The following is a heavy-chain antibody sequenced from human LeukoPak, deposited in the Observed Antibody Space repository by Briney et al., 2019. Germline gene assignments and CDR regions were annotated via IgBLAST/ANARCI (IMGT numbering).Heavy chain of an antibody. CDR1: GGTFSSYA. CDR3: ARAKFSGYDRNLDY. Sequence: SVEVSCKASGGTFSSYAISWVRQAPGQGLEWMGGIIPIFGTTNYAQKFQGRVTITTDESTSTAYMELSSLRSEDTAVYYCARAKFSGYDRNLDYWGQGTLVTVSS. V-gene: IGHV1-69*05. D-gene: IGHD5-12*01. J-gene: IGHJ4*02. CDR2: IIPIFGTT.